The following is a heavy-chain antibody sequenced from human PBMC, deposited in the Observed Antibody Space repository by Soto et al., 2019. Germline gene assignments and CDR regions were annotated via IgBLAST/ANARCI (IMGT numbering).Heavy chain of an antibody. J-gene: IGHJ3*02. V-gene: IGHV3-33*01. CDR3: ARGSSGDDAFDI. D-gene: IGHD3-22*01. Sequence: QVQLVESGGVVVQPGRSLRLSCAASGFTFSSYGMHWVRQAPGKGLEWVAVIWKDGSNKYYADSVKGRFTIYRDNGKNKLYLQMNSLRAEDTAVDYCARGSSGDDAFDIWGQGTMVTVSS. CDR2: IWKDGSNK. CDR1: GFTFSSYG.